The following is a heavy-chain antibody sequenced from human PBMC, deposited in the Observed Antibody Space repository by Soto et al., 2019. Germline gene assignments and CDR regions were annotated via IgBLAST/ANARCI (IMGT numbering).Heavy chain of an antibody. Sequence: QVQLVQSVAEVKKPGASVKVSCKASGYTFTSYDINWVRQATVHGLEWMGWMNPNSGNTGYEQKFQGRVTMTRNTSISPAYMDLSRLRSDDTAVYYCAREKTSYGMAVWGQGTTVTVSS. J-gene: IGHJ6*02. CDR3: AREKTSYGMAV. CDR2: MNPNSGNT. CDR1: GYTFTSYD. V-gene: IGHV1-8*01.